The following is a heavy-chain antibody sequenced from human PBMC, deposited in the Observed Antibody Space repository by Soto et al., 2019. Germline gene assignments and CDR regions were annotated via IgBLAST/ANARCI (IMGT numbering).Heavy chain of an antibody. V-gene: IGHV4-31*03. CDR3: ARRGRTYYDFLTVYWGAYYFDY. J-gene: IGHJ4*02. D-gene: IGHD3-9*01. CDR1: GGSISSGGYY. CDR2: IYYSGST. Sequence: QVQLQESGPGLVKPSQTLSLTCTVSGGSISSGGYYWSWIRQHPGKGLEWIGYIYYSGSTYYNPSLKSRVTISGDTSKNLFPLKVSSVTAADTAVYYWARRGRTYYDFLTVYWGAYYFDYGGKGPLVTVSS.